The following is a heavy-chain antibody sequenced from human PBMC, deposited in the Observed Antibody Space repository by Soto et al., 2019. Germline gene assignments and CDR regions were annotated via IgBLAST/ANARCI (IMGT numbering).Heavy chain of an antibody. CDR3: AKDPQIKEVVVAATVYYYGMDV. CDR1: GFTFSSYA. CDR2: ISGSGGST. J-gene: IGHJ6*02. Sequence: GGSLRLSCAASGFTFSSYAMSWVRQAPGKGLEWVSAISGSGGSTYYADTVKGRFTISRDNSKNTRYLQMNSLRAEDTAVYYCAKDPQIKEVVVAATVYYYGMDVWGQGTTVTVSS. D-gene: IGHD2-15*01. V-gene: IGHV3-23*01.